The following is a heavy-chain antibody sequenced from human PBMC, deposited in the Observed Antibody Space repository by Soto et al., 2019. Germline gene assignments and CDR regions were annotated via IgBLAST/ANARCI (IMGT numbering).Heavy chain of an antibody. CDR2: INAGNGNT. J-gene: IGHJ4*02. CDR1: GYTFTGYA. D-gene: IGHD6-19*01. Sequence: QVQLVQSGAEEKKPGASVKVSCKASGYTFTGYAMHWVRQAPGQRLEWMGGINAGNGNTKYSQKFQGRVTITRNTSASTADMELSSLRSDDTAVYYCARAVAVAADFDYWGQGTLVTVSS. V-gene: IGHV1-3*05. CDR3: ARAVAVAADFDY.